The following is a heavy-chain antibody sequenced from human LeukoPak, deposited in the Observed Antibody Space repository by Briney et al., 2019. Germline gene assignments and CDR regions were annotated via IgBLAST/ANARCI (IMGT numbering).Heavy chain of an antibody. CDR2: INHSGST. Sequence: PSETLSLTCAVYGGSFSGYYWSWIRQPPGKGLEWIGEINHSGSTNYNPSLKSRVTISVDTSKNQFSLKLSSVTAADTAVYYCASTDYYYDSSGYYYYYYMDVWGKGTTVTVSS. V-gene: IGHV4-34*01. CDR3: ASTDYYYDSSGYYYYYYMDV. CDR1: GGSFSGYY. J-gene: IGHJ6*03. D-gene: IGHD3-22*01.